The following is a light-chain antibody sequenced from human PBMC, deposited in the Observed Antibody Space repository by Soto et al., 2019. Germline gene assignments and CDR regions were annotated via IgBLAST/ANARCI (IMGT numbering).Light chain of an antibody. CDR3: QQYNSYSAYT. Sequence: DIQMTQSPSTLSASVGDRVTITCRASQSISSWLAWYQQKPGKAPKLLIYKASSLESGVPSRFRGSGSGTAFTLTISSLQPDDFATYYCQQYNSYSAYTFGQGTKLEIK. J-gene: IGKJ2*01. CDR2: KAS. CDR1: QSISSW. V-gene: IGKV1-5*03.